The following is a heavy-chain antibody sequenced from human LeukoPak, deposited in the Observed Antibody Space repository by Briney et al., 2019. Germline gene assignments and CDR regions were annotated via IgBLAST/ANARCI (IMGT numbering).Heavy chain of an antibody. D-gene: IGHD2-2*01. J-gene: IGHJ5*02. CDR2: IYYSGST. V-gene: IGHV4-61*08. Sequence: SETLSLTCTVSGGPISSGGYYWSWIRQPPGKGLEWIGYIYYSGSTNYNPSLKSRVTISVDTSKNQFSLKLSSVTAADTAVYYCARDLNVVVPAAGFDPWGQGTLVTVSS. CDR1: GGPISSGGYY. CDR3: ARDLNVVVPAAGFDP.